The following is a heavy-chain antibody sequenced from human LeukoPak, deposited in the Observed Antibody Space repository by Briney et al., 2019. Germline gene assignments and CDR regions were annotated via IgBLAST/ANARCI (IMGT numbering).Heavy chain of an antibody. CDR3: ARDRGSGYDPSFDY. Sequence: GGSLRLSCAASGFTFSSYWMHWVRQAPGKGLVWVSRINSDGSNTNYADSVKGRFTISRDNSKNTLYLQMNSLTAEDTAVYYCARDRGSGYDPSFDYWGQGTLVTVSS. CDR2: INSDGSNT. V-gene: IGHV3-74*01. CDR1: GFTFSSYW. J-gene: IGHJ4*02. D-gene: IGHD5-12*01.